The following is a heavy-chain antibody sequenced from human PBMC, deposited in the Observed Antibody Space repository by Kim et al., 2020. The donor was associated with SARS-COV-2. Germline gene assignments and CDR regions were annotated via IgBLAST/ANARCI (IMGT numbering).Heavy chain of an antibody. CDR3: ARDGGSGAGGAFDI. CDR1: GFTFSSYS. D-gene: IGHD6-19*01. J-gene: IGHJ3*02. Sequence: GGSLRLSCAASGFTFSSYSMNWVRQAPGKGLEWVSSISSSSSYIYYADSVKGRFTISRDNAKNSLYLQMNSLRAEDTAVYYCARDGGSGAGGAFDIWGQGTMLTDSS. CDR2: ISSSSSYI. V-gene: IGHV3-21*04.